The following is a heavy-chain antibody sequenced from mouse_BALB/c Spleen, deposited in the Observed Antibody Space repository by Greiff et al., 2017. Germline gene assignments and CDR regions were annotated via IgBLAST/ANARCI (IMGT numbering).Heavy chain of an antibody. V-gene: IGHV1-14*01. Sequence: EVQLQQSGPELVKPGASVKMSCKASGYTFTSYVMHWVKQKPGQGLEWIGYINPYNDGTKYNEKFKGKATLTSDKSSSTAYMELSSLTSEDSAVYYCARGTTAPYWYFDVWGAGTTVTVSS. CDR2: INPYNDGT. J-gene: IGHJ1*01. D-gene: IGHD1-2*01. CDR1: GYTFTSYV. CDR3: ARGTTAPYWYFDV.